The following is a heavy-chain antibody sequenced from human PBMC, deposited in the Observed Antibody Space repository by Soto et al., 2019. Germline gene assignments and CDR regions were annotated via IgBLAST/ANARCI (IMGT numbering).Heavy chain of an antibody. CDR1: GGSISSGGYY. CDR3: ARSVFP. CDR2: IYSGST. Sequence: QVQLQESGPGLVKPSQTLSLTCTVSGGSISSGGYYWTWIRQHPGKGLGWIGYIYSGSTYYNPSLKSRVTISVDTSKNQFSLKLSSVTAADTAVYYCARSVFPWGQGTLVTVSS. J-gene: IGHJ5*02. V-gene: IGHV4-31*03.